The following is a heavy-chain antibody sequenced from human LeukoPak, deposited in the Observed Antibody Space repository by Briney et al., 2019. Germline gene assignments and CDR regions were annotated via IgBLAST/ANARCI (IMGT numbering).Heavy chain of an antibody. D-gene: IGHD3-10*01. Sequence: SETRCLTCTVSGGSISSSSYYWGWIRQPPGKGLGWIGSIYYSGSTYYNPSLKSRVTVSVDTSKNQFSLKLSSVTAADTAVYYCARSITMVRGVINGMDVWGQGTTVTVSS. CDR3: ARSITMVRGVINGMDV. J-gene: IGHJ6*02. CDR2: IYYSGST. V-gene: IGHV4-39*01. CDR1: GGSISSSSYY.